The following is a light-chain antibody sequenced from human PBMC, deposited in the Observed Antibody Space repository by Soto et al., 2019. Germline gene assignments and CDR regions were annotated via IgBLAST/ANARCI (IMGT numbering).Light chain of an antibody. Sequence: DIQLTQSPSVLSASVGDTVTITCRASQNIYTWLAWYQQKPGKAPKLLIYKASTLKSGVPSRFSGSGSGTEFTLTISSLQPDDFATYYCQHYNSYSEAFGQGTKVDI. CDR2: KAS. J-gene: IGKJ1*01. CDR3: QHYNSYSEA. V-gene: IGKV1-5*03. CDR1: QNIYTW.